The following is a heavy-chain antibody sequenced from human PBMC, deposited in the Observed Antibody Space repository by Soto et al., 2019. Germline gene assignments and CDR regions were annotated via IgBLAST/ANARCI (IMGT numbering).Heavy chain of an antibody. D-gene: IGHD2-8*01. CDR2: ISSSSSTI. CDR1: GFTFSSYS. V-gene: IGHV3-48*02. CDR3: ARAGLYCTHCVCYYYYGMDV. Sequence: EVQLVESGGGLVQPGGSLRLSCAASGFTFSSYSMNWVRQAPGTGLEWVSYISSSSSTIYYAESVKGRFTIARDNAKNSLYLQMNSLRDEDTAVYYCARAGLYCTHCVCYYYYGMDVWGQGTTVTVAS. J-gene: IGHJ6*02.